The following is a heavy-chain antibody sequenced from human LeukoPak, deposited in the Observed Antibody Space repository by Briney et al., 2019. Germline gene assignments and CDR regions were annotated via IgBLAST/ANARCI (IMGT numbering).Heavy chain of an antibody. CDR2: ISAYNGNT. CDR1: GYTFTSYG. D-gene: IGHD3-9*01. Sequence: ASVKVSCKASGYTFTSYGISWVRQAPGQGLEWMGWISAYNGNTNYAQKLQGSVTMTTDTSTSTAYMELRSLRSDDTAVYYCARDTPFDWSANFDYWGQGTLVTVSS. V-gene: IGHV1-18*01. J-gene: IGHJ4*02. CDR3: ARDTPFDWSANFDY.